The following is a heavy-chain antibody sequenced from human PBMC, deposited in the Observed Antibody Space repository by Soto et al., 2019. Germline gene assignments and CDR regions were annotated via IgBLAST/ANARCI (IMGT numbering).Heavy chain of an antibody. V-gene: IGHV1-69*01. J-gene: IGHJ6*02. Sequence: QVQLVQSGAEVKKPGSSVKVSCKAPGGTFSSYAIRWVRQAPGQGLEWMGGINPIFATAKYAQKFQGRVTITADESTSTGYMELSSLRSEDTAVYYCARSQGGSSSLDIYYYYYYGMDVWGQGTTVTVSS. CDR2: INPIFATA. CDR1: GGTFSSYA. D-gene: IGHD2-15*01. CDR3: ARSQGGSSSLDIYYYYYYGMDV.